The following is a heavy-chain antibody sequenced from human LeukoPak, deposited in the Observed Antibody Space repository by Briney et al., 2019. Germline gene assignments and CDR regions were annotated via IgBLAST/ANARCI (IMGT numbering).Heavy chain of an antibody. V-gene: IGHV4-34*01. CDR2: INHSGST. D-gene: IGHD2-15*01. Sequence: TSSETLSLTCAVYGGSFSGYYWSWIRQPPGKGLEWIGEINHSGSTNYNPPLKSRVTISVDTSKNQFSLKLSSVTAADTAVYYCARGRLGYCSGGSCYGESYYYMDVWGKGTTVTVSS. CDR1: GGSFSGYY. J-gene: IGHJ6*03. CDR3: ARGRLGYCSGGSCYGESYYYMDV.